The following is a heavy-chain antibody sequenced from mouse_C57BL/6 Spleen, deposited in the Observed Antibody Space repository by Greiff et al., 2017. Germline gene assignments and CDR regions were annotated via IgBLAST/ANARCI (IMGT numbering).Heavy chain of an antibody. CDR1: GFTFSSYG. CDR2: ISSGGSYT. CDR3: ARAYYGSSHYAMDY. Sequence: EVQVVESGGDLVKPGGSLKLSCAASGFTFSSYGMSWVRQTPDKRLEWVATISSGGSYTYYPDSVKGRFTISRDNAKNTLYLQMSSLKSEDTAMYYCARAYYGSSHYAMDYWGQGTSVTVSS. J-gene: IGHJ4*01. D-gene: IGHD1-1*01. V-gene: IGHV5-6*01.